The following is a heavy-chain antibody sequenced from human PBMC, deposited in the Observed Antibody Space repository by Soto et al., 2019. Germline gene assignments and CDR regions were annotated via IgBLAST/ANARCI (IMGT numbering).Heavy chain of an antibody. V-gene: IGHV3-74*01. Sequence: GGSLRLSCAASGFTFSSYWMHWVRQAPGKGLVWVSGIKTDGSDTRYADFVKGRFTISRDNAENILYLQMDSLQDEDTAVYYCARASSYAFDYWGQGTLVTVSS. CDR1: GFTFSSYW. D-gene: IGHD2-2*01. CDR3: ARASSYAFDY. J-gene: IGHJ4*02. CDR2: IKTDGSDT.